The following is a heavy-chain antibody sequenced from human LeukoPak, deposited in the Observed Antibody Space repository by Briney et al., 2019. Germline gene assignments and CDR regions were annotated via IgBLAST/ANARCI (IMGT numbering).Heavy chain of an antibody. J-gene: IGHJ3*02. Sequence: GRSLRLSCAASGFTFSSYGMHWVRQAPGKGLEWVAVISYDGSNKYYADSVKGRFTISRDNSKNTLYLQMNSLRAEDTAVYYCARATGIAVALPNGFDIWGQGTMVTVSS. CDR1: GFTFSSYG. CDR2: ISYDGSNK. CDR3: ARATGIAVALPNGFDI. V-gene: IGHV3-30*03. D-gene: IGHD6-19*01.